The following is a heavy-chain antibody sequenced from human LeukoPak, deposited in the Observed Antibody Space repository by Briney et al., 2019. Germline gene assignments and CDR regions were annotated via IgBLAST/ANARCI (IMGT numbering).Heavy chain of an antibody. Sequence: ASVKVSCKASGYTSTSYSISWVRQAPGQGLEWMGWISAYNGNTNYAQKLQGRVTMTTDTSTSTAYMELRSLRSDDTAVYYCARRRGCSGGSCYSDAFDIWGQGTMVTVSS. V-gene: IGHV1-18*01. J-gene: IGHJ3*02. CDR3: ARRRGCSGGSCYSDAFDI. D-gene: IGHD2-15*01. CDR2: ISAYNGNT. CDR1: GYTSTSYS.